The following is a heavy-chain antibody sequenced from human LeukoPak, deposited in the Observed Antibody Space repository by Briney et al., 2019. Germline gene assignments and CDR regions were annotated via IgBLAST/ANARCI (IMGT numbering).Heavy chain of an antibody. Sequence: GESLKISCKASGYKFTNYWIGWVRQMPGKGLEWMTIIYPDDSQTRYSPSFRGQVTISADKSIGTMYLQWSSLKASDTAMYYCARALRTGQGDYVPVLWGQGTLVIVSS. D-gene: IGHD4-17*01. CDR2: IYPDDSQT. CDR1: GYKFTNYW. J-gene: IGHJ4*02. V-gene: IGHV5-51*01. CDR3: ARALRTGQGDYVPVL.